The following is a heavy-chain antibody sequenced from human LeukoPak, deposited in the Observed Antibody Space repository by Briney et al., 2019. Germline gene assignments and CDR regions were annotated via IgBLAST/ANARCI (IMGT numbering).Heavy chain of an antibody. V-gene: IGHV4-61*02. J-gene: IGHJ4*02. CDR2: IYTSGST. Sequence: SETLSLTCTVSGGSISSSSYYWSWIRQPAGKGLEWIGRIYTSGSTNYNPSLKSRVTISVDTSKNQFSLRLSSVTAADTAVYYCARLGRQNTFDYWGQGTLVTVSS. CDR1: GGSISSSSYY. D-gene: IGHD2/OR15-2a*01. CDR3: ARLGRQNTFDY.